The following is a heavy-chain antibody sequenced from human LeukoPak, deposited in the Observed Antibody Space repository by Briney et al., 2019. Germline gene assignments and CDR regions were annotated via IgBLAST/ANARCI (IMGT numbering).Heavy chain of an antibody. J-gene: IGHJ3*02. D-gene: IGHD5-24*01. CDR3: ARTLMATIGPGDAFDI. V-gene: IGHV1-18*01. Sequence: ASVKVSCKASGYTFTSYGISWVRQAPGQGLEWMGWISAHNGNTNYAQKLQGRVTMTTDTSTSTAYMELRSLRSDDTAVYYCARTLMATIGPGDAFDIWGQGTMVTVSS. CDR1: GYTFTSYG. CDR2: ISAHNGNT.